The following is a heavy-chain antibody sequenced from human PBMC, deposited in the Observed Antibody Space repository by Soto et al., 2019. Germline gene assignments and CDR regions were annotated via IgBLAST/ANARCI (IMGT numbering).Heavy chain of an antibody. D-gene: IGHD4-17*01. V-gene: IGHV1-69*12. J-gene: IGHJ6*02. Sequence: QVQLVQSGAEVKKPGSSVKVSCKASGGTLSNYGVSWVRQAPGQGLEWLGGFIPVFGTANYVHKFQGSLTITADESTSTVYMDVSSLRSEDTAVYYCARGDATKIIVTTYYGMDVWGQGTTVTVSS. CDR2: FIPVFGTA. CDR3: ARGDATKIIVTTYYGMDV. CDR1: GGTLSNYG.